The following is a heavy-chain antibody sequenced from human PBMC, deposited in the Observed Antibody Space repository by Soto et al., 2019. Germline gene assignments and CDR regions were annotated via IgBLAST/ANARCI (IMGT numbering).Heavy chain of an antibody. Sequence: SQTLSLTCAISGDSVSSNSAAWNWIRPSPSSGLEWLGRTYYRSKWYNDYAVSVKSRITINPDTSKNQFSLQLSSVTAEDTAVYYCARGHSSSSKHYYYYMDVWGKGTTVTVSS. CDR2: TYYRSKWYN. CDR3: ARGHSSSSKHYYYYMDV. V-gene: IGHV6-1*01. CDR1: GDSVSSNSAA. J-gene: IGHJ6*03. D-gene: IGHD6-6*01.